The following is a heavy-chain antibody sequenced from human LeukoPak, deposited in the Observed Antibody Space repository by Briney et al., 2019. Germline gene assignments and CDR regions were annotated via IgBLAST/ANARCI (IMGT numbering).Heavy chain of an antibody. Sequence: ASVKVFCKTSGYTFTSYGISWVRQAPGQGLEWMGWISAYNGNTNYAQKVQGRVTMTTDTSTSTAYMELRSLRSDDTAVYYCARGLQENLAWLTAFSAFDIWGQGTMVTVSS. CDR3: ARGLQENLAWLTAFSAFDI. V-gene: IGHV1-18*01. CDR2: ISAYNGNT. CDR1: GYTFTSYG. D-gene: IGHD6-19*01. J-gene: IGHJ3*02.